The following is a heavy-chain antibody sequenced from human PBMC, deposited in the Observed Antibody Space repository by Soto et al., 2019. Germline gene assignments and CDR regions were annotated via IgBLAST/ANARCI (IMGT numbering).Heavy chain of an antibody. Sequence: QITLKESGPPLVKPTQTLTLTCTISGVSLTTNGVGVGWIRQPPGKALEWLALIYWDDDKRYSPSLESRLTIAKDTSKSQVVLTMSNMDPEDTATYYCAHRRPGMWFGYWGQGTPVTVS. J-gene: IGHJ4*02. CDR2: IYWDDDK. CDR3: AHRRPGMWFGY. CDR1: GVSLTTNGVG. V-gene: IGHV2-5*02. D-gene: IGHD3-10*01.